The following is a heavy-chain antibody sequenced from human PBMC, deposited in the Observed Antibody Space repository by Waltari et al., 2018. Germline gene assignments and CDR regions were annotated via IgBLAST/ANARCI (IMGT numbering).Heavy chain of an antibody. J-gene: IGHJ4*02. CDR3: ARDGDIFTGTGGYYFDY. Sequence: QVKLQVSGPGMVKPSETLSLTCAVSGYSISSGYYRGWIRQPPGKGLEWIGSIYHSGSTYYNPSLKSRVTISVDTSKNQFSLKLSSVTAADTAVYYCARDGDIFTGTGGYYFDYWGQGTLVTVSS. V-gene: IGHV4-38-2*02. CDR1: GYSISSGYY. CDR2: IYHSGST. D-gene: IGHD3-9*01.